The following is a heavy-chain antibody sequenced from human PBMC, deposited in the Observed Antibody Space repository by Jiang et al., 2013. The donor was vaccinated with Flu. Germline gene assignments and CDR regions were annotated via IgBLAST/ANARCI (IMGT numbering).Heavy chain of an antibody. CDR3: AREGDIVVVPAATLFDY. V-gene: IGHV1-2*06. J-gene: IGHJ4*02. CDR2: INPNSGGT. D-gene: IGHD2-2*01. Sequence: SVKVSCKASGYTFTGYYMHWVRQAPGQGLEWMGRINPNSGGTNYAQKFQGRVTMTRDTSISTAYMELSRLRSDDTAVYYCAREGDIVVVPAATLFDYWGQGTLVTVSS. CDR1: GYTFTGYY.